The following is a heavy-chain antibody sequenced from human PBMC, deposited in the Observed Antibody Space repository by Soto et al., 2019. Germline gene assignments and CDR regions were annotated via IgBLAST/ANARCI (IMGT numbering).Heavy chain of an antibody. CDR2: INFGGSTT. CDR3: VKESPELDY. CDR1: GFTFSSYS. J-gene: IGHJ4*02. Sequence: EVQLVQSGGDLVPPGGSLRLSCAASGFTFSSYSLKWVRQAPGKGLEWLAFINFGGSTTYYADSVKGRFTISRDNAKNSLFLQMDSLRAEDTAVYYCVKESPELDYWGQGTLVTVSS. V-gene: IGHV3-48*01.